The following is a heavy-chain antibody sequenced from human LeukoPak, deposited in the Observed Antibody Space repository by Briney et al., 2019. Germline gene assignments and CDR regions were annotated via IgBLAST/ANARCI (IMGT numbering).Heavy chain of an antibody. D-gene: IGHD6-19*01. CDR2: IYYSGST. Sequence: PSETLSLTCTVSGGSISSYYWSWIRQPPGKGLEWIGYIYYSGSTNYNPSLKSRVTISVDTSKNQFSLKLSSVTAADTAVYYCARELVGWGVAELSVGYYFDYWGQGTLVTVSS. J-gene: IGHJ4*02. V-gene: IGHV4-59*01. CDR1: GGSISSYY. CDR3: ARELVGWGVAELSVGYYFDY.